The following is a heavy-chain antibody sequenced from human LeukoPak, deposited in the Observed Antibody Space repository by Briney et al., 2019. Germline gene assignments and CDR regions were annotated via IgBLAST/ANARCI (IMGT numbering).Heavy chain of an antibody. D-gene: IGHD3-22*01. CDR3: AIDSSGKKYYYYGMDV. Sequence: SETLSLTCTVSGGSISSGSYYWSWIRQPAGKGLEWIGRIYTSGSTNYNPSFKSRVTISVDTSKNQFSLKLSSVTAADTAVYYCAIDSSGKKYYYYGMDVWGQGTTVTVSS. CDR2: IYTSGST. V-gene: IGHV4-61*02. J-gene: IGHJ6*02. CDR1: GGSISSGSYY.